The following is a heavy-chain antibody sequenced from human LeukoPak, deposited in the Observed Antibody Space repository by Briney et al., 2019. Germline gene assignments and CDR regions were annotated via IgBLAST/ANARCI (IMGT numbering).Heavy chain of an antibody. Sequence: PSETLSLTCTVSGGSISGSTYYWGWIRQPPGKGLEWIGSIYYSGAIYYNPSLKSRVTVSVDTSKNQFSLKLRSVTAADTAVYYCASRTYRVWGQGTLVTVSS. J-gene: IGHJ4*02. D-gene: IGHD1-26*01. CDR2: IYYSGAI. CDR3: ASRTYRV. CDR1: GGSISGSTYY. V-gene: IGHV4-39*01.